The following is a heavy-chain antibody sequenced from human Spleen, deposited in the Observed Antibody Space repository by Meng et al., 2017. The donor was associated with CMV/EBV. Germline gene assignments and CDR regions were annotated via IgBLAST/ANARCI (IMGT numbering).Heavy chain of an antibody. CDR2: INHSGSD. CDR1: GGSCISYY. J-gene: IGHJ3*02. Sequence: CAVYGGSCISYYWSWVRRPPGEKLEWIGEINHSGSDNYNPSLKSRVTITVDTSKNQFSLKLSSVTAADTAVYYCARNRMARGAFDIWGQGTMVTVSS. D-gene: IGHD3-10*01. CDR3: ARNRMARGAFDI. V-gene: IGHV4-34*01.